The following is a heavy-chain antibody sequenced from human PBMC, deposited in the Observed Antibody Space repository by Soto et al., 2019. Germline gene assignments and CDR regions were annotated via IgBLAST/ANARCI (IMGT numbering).Heavy chain of an antibody. V-gene: IGHV1-69*13. CDR3: ARGSSSEGGDYYYYGMDV. CDR2: IIPIFGTA. D-gene: IGHD6-6*01. CDR1: GGTFSSYA. Sequence: SVKVSCKASGGTFSSYAISWVRQGPGQGLEWMGGIIPIFGTANYAQKFQGRVTITADESTSTAYMELSSLRSEDTAVYYCARGSSSEGGDYYYYGMDVWGQGTTVTV. J-gene: IGHJ6*02.